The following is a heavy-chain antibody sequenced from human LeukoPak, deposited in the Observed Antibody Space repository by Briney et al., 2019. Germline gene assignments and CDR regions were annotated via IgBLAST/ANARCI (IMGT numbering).Heavy chain of an antibody. D-gene: IGHD1-1*01. CDR2: ISGSGGST. CDR1: ESTFSSYA. J-gene: IGHJ4*02. V-gene: IGHV3-23*01. Sequence: GGSLRLSCAASESTFSSYAMSWVRQAPGKGLEWVSAISGSGGSTYYADSVKGRFTISRDNSKNTLYLQMNSLRAEDTAVYYCAKTTLILSESLDYWGQGTLVTVSS. CDR3: AKTTLILSESLDY.